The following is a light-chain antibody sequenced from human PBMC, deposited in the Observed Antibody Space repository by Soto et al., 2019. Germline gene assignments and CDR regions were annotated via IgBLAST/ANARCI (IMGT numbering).Light chain of an antibody. CDR2: DAS. Sequence: EIVLTQSPATLSLSPGERATLSCRASQSVNIYLAWYQQKPGQAPRLLIYDASNRATGIPARFSGSGSGTDFTLTISSLEPEDIAVYYCQQFGSSPRTFGQGTKVEIK. J-gene: IGKJ1*01. V-gene: IGKV3-11*01. CDR1: QSVNIY. CDR3: QQFGSSPRT.